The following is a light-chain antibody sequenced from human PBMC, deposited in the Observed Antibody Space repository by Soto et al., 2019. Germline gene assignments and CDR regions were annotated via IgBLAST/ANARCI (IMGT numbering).Light chain of an antibody. J-gene: IGLJ7*01. CDR3: STWDDSLNGLI. V-gene: IGLV1-44*01. Sequence: QSVLAQPPSASGTPGQTVTISCSGGSSNIKTNGVSWYQQVPGAAPKLLIYSNSQRPSGAPARFSGSKSGTSASLAISGLQSEDEATYHCSTWDDSLNGLIFGGGTQLTVL. CDR2: SNS. CDR1: SSNIKTNG.